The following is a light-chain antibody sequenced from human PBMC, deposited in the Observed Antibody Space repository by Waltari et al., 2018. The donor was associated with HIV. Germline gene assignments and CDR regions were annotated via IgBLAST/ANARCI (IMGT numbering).Light chain of an antibody. J-gene: IGLJ1*01. CDR1: SSDVASYNL. V-gene: IGLV2-23*02. CDR3: CSYAGTGTYV. Sequence: QSALTQPDSVSGPPGQSITISCTATSSDVASYNLVSWYQQHPSKAPKVMIYAVTKRPSGVSNRFDGSKSDNTASLTISGLQAEDEADYYCCSYAGTGTYVFGTGTKVTVL. CDR2: AVT.